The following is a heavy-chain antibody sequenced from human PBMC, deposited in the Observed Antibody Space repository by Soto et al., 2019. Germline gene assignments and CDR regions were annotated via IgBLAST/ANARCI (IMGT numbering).Heavy chain of an antibody. D-gene: IGHD3-22*01. CDR2: IYYSGSI. J-gene: IGHJ5*02. V-gene: IGHV4-61*08. Sequence: SETLCLPCTVSGGSIRSGGYYWSWNRQHPGKGLEWIGYIYYSGSIYYNPSLKSRVIISVDTAKNQFSLRLSSVSAADTAVYYCTGAYYDVSGYSLDPWGQGTSVTVSS. CDR1: GGSIRSGGYY. CDR3: TGAYYDVSGYSLDP.